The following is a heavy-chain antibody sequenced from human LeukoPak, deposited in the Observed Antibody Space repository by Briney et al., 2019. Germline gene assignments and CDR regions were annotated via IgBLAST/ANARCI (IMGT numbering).Heavy chain of an antibody. CDR3: ARWRSSSWYSGYYFDL. V-gene: IGHV4-34*01. J-gene: IGHJ2*01. D-gene: IGHD6-13*01. CDR2: IYHSGST. CDR1: GGSLSGYY. Sequence: PSETLSLTCAVYGGSLSGYYWSWIRQPPGKGLECIGEIYHSGSTSYNPSLKSRVTMSVDTSKNQFSLKLTSVTAADTAVYYCARWRSSSWYSGYYFDLWGRGTLVTVSS.